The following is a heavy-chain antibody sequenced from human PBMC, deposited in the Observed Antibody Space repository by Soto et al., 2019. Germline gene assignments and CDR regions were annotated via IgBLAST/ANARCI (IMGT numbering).Heavy chain of an antibody. Sequence: EASVKVSCKVSGYTLTELSMHWVRQAPGKGLEWMGGFDPEDGETIYAQKFQGRVTMTEDTSTDTAYMELSSLRSEDTAVYYCATVRIVGPKGGAFDIWGQGTMVTVSS. CDR3: ATVRIVGPKGGAFDI. V-gene: IGHV1-24*01. CDR2: FDPEDGET. J-gene: IGHJ3*02. CDR1: GYTLTELS. D-gene: IGHD1-26*01.